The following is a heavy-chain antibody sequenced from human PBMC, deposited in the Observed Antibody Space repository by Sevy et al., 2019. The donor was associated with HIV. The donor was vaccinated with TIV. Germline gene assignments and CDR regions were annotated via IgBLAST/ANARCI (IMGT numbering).Heavy chain of an antibody. Sequence: SETLSLTCTVSGGSISSYYWSWIRQPAGKGLEWIGRIYTSGSTNYNPSLKSRVTMSVDTSKNQFSLKLSSVTAADTAVYYCARDAADTAMVGDYYYXMDVWGQGTTVTVSS. D-gene: IGHD5-18*01. V-gene: IGHV4-4*07. CDR1: GGSISSYY. CDR2: IYTSGST. CDR3: ARDAADTAMVGDYYYXMDV. J-gene: IGHJ6*02.